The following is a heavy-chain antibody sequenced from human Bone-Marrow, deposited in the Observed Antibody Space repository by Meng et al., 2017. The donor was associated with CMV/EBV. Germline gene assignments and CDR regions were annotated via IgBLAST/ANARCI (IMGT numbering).Heavy chain of an antibody. Sequence: SETLSLTCTVSGGSISSSSYYWGWIRQPPGKGLEWIGSIYYSGSTYYNPSLKSRVTISVDTSKNQFSLKLSSVTAADTAVYYCAIPRGIAARPWNWFDPWGQGTQVTVSS. J-gene: IGHJ5*02. D-gene: IGHD6-6*01. CDR2: IYYSGST. CDR3: AIPRGIAARPWNWFDP. CDR1: GGSISSSSYY. V-gene: IGHV4-39*07.